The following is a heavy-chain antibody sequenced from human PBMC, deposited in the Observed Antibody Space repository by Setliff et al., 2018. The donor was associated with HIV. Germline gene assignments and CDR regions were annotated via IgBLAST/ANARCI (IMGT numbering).Heavy chain of an antibody. J-gene: IGHJ4*02. CDR2: VSSRGDT. Sequence: LSLTCTVSDSGTYYWRWIRQPAGKGLEWIGRVSSRGDTNYDPSLKSRVTMSVDTSKNQFSLKLTSVTASDTAVYYCARAAAGNTGPFDLWGQGSPVTVSS. V-gene: IGHV4-61*02. CDR1: DSGTYY. D-gene: IGHD4-17*01. CDR3: ARAAAGNTGPFDL.